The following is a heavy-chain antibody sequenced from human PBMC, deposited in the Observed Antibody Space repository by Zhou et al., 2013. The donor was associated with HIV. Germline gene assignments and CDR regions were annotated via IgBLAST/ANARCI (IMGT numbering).Heavy chain of an antibody. CDR1: GYTFTTYY. V-gene: IGHV1-46*03. Sequence: QVYLVQSGGEVKKPGASVNISCKASGYTFTTYYIHWVRQAPGQGLEWMGLINPGIGSTYYAEKFQGRVTMTRDTSTSTVNMQLGTLTSEDTAVYYCNRGMQRWVNDAFDIWGQGTMVTVSS. CDR2: INPGIGST. D-gene: IGHD6-25*01. CDR3: NRGMQRWVNDAFDI. J-gene: IGHJ3*02.